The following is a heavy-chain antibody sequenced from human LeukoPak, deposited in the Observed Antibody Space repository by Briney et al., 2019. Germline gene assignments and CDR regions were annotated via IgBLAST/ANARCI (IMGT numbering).Heavy chain of an antibody. V-gene: IGHV4-39*07. CDR2: IYYSGST. D-gene: IGHD3-9*01. CDR1: GGSISSSSYY. CDR3: ARSYYDILTGSHDAFDI. Sequence: PSETLSLTCTVSGGSISSSSYYWGWIRQPPGKGLEWIGSIYYSGSTYYNPSLKSRVTISVDTSKNQFSLKLSSVTAADTAVYYCARSYYDILTGSHDAFDIWRQGTMVTVSS. J-gene: IGHJ3*02.